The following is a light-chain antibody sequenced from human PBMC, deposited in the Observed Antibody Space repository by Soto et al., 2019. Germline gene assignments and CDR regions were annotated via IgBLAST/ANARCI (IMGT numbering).Light chain of an antibody. CDR2: GAS. Sequence: EIVLTQSPGTLSLSPGERATLSCRASQSISSSNLAWYQQKPGRAPRLLIYGASSRATGIPDRFSGDGSGTDFTLTISRLEPEDFAVYYCQQYGTSPDWERWSVGQGTKVEV. J-gene: IGKJ1*01. V-gene: IGKV3-20*01. CDR3: QQYGTSPDWERWS. CDR1: QSISSSN.